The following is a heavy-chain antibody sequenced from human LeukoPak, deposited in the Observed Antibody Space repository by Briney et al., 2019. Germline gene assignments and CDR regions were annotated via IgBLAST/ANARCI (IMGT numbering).Heavy chain of an antibody. CDR1: GFTFDDYA. CDR2: ISWNSGSI. J-gene: IGHJ4*02. Sequence: PGGSLRLSCAASGFTFDDYAMHRVRQAPGQGLEWVSGISWNSGSIGYADSVKGRFTISRDNAKNSLYLQMNSLRAEDTALYYCAKGRGDYRLGYWGQGTLVTVSS. V-gene: IGHV3-9*01. CDR3: AKGRGDYRLGY. D-gene: IGHD4-17*01.